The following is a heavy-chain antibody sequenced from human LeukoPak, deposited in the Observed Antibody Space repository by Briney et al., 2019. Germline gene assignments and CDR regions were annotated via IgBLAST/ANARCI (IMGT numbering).Heavy chain of an antibody. J-gene: IGHJ3*02. V-gene: IGHV4-39*07. Sequence: TPSETLSLTCTVSGGSISSSSYYWGWIRQPPGKGLEWIGSIYYSGSTYYNPSLKSRVTISVDTPKNQFSLKLSSVTAADTAVYYCARARGRTTVTIWGQGTMVTVSS. CDR3: ARARGRTTVTI. D-gene: IGHD4-17*01. CDR1: GGSISSSSYY. CDR2: IYYSGST.